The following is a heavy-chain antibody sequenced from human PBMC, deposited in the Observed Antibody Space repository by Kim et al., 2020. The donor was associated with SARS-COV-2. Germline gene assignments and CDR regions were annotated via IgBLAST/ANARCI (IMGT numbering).Heavy chain of an antibody. Sequence: SETLSLTCAVSGDSISSDKWWWWVRQPPGKGLEGIGEMNPDGGANFNPSLKSRATISIDRSKNNFSLRLSSVAAADTAGYYCMKGGGSVAYGDCWGQGTLVTVSS. CDR1: GDSISSDKW. J-gene: IGHJ4*02. D-gene: IGHD3-10*01. CDR2: MNPDGGA. CDR3: MKGGGSVAYGDC. V-gene: IGHV4-4*02.